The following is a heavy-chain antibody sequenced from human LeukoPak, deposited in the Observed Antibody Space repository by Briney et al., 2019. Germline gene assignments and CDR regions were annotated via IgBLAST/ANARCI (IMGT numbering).Heavy chain of an antibody. CDR3: ARAAWLRRIDYYYGMDV. V-gene: IGHV1-2*02. D-gene: IGHD5-12*01. J-gene: IGHJ6*02. Sequence: ASVKVSCKASGYNFTGYYMHWVRQAPGQGLEWMGWINPNSGGTNYAQKFQGRVTMTRDTSISAAYMELSRLRSDDTAVYYCARAAWLRRIDYYYGMDVWGQGTTVTVSS. CDR2: INPNSGGT. CDR1: GYNFTGYY.